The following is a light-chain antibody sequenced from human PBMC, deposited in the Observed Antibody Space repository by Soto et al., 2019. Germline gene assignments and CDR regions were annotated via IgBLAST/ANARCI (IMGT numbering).Light chain of an antibody. CDR1: SSTVGGFNV. CDR3: CSYVGATTYV. Sequence: QSALTQPASVSGTPGQSSTISCTGTSSTVGGFNVVSWYQQHPGKAPKVIIYEGIKRPSGVSNRFSGSNSGSTASLTISGLQAEDEADYYCCSYVGATTYVFGTGTRSPS. V-gene: IGLV2-23*01. J-gene: IGLJ1*01. CDR2: EGI.